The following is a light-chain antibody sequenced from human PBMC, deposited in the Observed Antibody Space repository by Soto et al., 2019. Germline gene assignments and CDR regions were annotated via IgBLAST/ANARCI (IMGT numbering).Light chain of an antibody. J-gene: IGLJ1*01. V-gene: IGLV2-8*01. CDR3: SSYGGSNSLYV. Sequence: QSALTQPPSASGSPGQSVTISCTGTSSDVGGYNYVSWYQQHPGKAPKLMIYEVSKRPSGVPDRFSGSKSGNTAPLTVSGLQAEDEADYYCSSYGGSNSLYVFGTGTKVTVL. CDR2: EVS. CDR1: SSDVGGYNY.